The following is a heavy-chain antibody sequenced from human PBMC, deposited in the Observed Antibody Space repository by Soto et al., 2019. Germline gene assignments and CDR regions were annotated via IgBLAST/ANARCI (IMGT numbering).Heavy chain of an antibody. V-gene: IGHV4-59*08. J-gene: IGHJ1*01. Sequence: SETLSLTCTVSGGSLGGFYCSWIRQTPGKGLEWIAYLYYSGNTNYNPSLKSRVTVSSDLSKNQFSLQLSSVTAADTAVYFFARHFLYTSDCPLNLDAWGQGTLAIVSS. CDR1: GGSLGGFY. D-gene: IGHD6-25*01. CDR3: ARHFLYTSDCPLNLDA. CDR2: LYYSGNT.